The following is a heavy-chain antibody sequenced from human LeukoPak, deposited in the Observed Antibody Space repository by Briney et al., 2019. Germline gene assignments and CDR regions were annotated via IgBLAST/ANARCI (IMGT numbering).Heavy chain of an antibody. Sequence: PGGSLRLSCAASGFTFSNFGMSWVRQAPGKGLEWVSAISGSGGSTYYADSVKGRFTISRDNSKNTLYLQMNSLRAEDTAVYYCAKEHSSSWYFVFDYWGQGTLVTVSS. CDR2: ISGSGGST. J-gene: IGHJ4*02. CDR3: AKEHSSSWYFVFDY. D-gene: IGHD6-13*01. V-gene: IGHV3-23*01. CDR1: GFTFSNFG.